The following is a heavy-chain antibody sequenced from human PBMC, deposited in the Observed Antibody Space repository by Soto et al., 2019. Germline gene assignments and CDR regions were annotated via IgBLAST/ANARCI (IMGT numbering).Heavy chain of an antibody. V-gene: IGHV3-15*01. CDR2: IDGGKT. CDR1: GFTFNNAR. Sequence: GGSLGLSCSASGFTFNNARMSWVRQAPGKGLDWVGRIDGGKTDFAAPVEGRFTFSRDDSRNTLFLQMNSLKTEDTGVYYCTSNAAAKVGTLSYWGQGTLVTVSS. D-gene: IGHD1-26*01. CDR3: TSNAAAKVGTLSY. J-gene: IGHJ4*02.